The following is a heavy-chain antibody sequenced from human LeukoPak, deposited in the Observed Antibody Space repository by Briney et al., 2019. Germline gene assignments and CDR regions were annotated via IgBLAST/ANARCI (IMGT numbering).Heavy chain of an antibody. D-gene: IGHD3-16*02. CDR1: GDSISSYY. CDR3: ARRKGLRLGELSTYYYYYMDV. V-gene: IGHV4-59*01. CDR2: IYYSGST. Sequence: SETLSLTCTVSGDSISSYYWSWIRQPPGKGLEWIGYIYYSGSTNYNPSLKSRVTISVDTSKNQFSLKLSSVTAADTAVYYCARRKGLRLGELSTYYYYYMDVWGKGTTVTISS. J-gene: IGHJ6*03.